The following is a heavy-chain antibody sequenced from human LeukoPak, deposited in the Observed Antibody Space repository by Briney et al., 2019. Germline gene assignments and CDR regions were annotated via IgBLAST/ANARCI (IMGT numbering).Heavy chain of an antibody. J-gene: IGHJ4*02. CDR1: GYTLTELS. CDR2: FDPEDGET. V-gene: IGHV1-24*01. D-gene: IGHD6-13*01. Sequence: ASVKVSCKVSGYTLTELSMHWVRQAPGKGLEWMGGFDPEDGETIYAQKFQGRVTITEDTSTDTAYMELSSLRSEDTAVYYCATYSSIASPTSFDYWGQGTLVTVSS. CDR3: ATYSSIASPTSFDY.